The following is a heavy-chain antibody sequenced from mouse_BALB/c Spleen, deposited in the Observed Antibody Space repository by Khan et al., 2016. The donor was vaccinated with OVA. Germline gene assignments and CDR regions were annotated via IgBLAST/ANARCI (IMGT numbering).Heavy chain of an antibody. J-gene: IGHJ3*01. V-gene: IGHV1S137*01. CDR2: VNTYYGDA. CDR1: GYTFTDFT. Sequence: QVQLKQSGAELVRPGVSVKISCKGSGYTFTDFTMHWVKQSHAKSLEWIGVVNTYYGDATYNQKFKGKATMTVDKSSTTAYMELARLTSEDSAIFYCAEGGGGDRFAYWGQGTLVTVSA. CDR3: AEGGGGDRFAY.